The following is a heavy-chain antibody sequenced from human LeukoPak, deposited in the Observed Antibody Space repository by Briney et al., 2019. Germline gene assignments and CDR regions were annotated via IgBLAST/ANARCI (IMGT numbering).Heavy chain of an antibody. CDR3: ARVSGSYFAADY. J-gene: IGHJ4*02. D-gene: IGHD1-26*01. V-gene: IGHV1-18*01. CDR1: SYSFTSYG. Sequence: ASVKVSCKASSYSFTSYGFSWVRQAPGQGLEWMGWISAYNGNTKYAQKLQGRVTMTRNTSISTAYMELSSLRSEDTAVYYCARVSGSYFAADYWGQGTLVTVSS. CDR2: ISAYNGNT.